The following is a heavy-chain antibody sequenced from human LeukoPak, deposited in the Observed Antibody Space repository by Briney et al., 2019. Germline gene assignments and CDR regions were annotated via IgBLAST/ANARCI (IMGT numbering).Heavy chain of an antibody. D-gene: IGHD3-3*01. CDR3: ARQSNDYDLWSGFMNWFDP. V-gene: IGHV4-34*01. J-gene: IGHJ5*02. Sequence: TSETLSLTCAVYGGSFSGYYWSWIRQPPGKGLEWLGEINHSGSTNYNPSLKSRVTISVDKSKNQFSLKLSSVTAADTAVYYCARQSNDYDLWSGFMNWFDPWGQGTLVTVSS. CDR2: INHSGST. CDR1: GGSFSGYY.